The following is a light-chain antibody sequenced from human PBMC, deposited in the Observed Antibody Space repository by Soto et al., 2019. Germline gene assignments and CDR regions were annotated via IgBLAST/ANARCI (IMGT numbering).Light chain of an antibody. CDR2: ATD. V-gene: IGKV1-39*01. CDR3: QQSYSTPWT. Sequence: DIQMTQSPSSLSASVVDRVTITCRASQTITNYLNWYQQQSGKAPKLLIYATDTLQSGVPSRFSGSGSGTDFTLTISTLQPEDFATYYCQQSYSTPWTFGQGTKVDIK. CDR1: QTITNY. J-gene: IGKJ1*01.